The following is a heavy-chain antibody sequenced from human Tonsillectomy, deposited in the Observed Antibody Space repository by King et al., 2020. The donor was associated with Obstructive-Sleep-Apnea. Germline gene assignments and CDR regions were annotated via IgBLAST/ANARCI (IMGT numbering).Heavy chain of an antibody. CDR3: ARSVDGYIYAVGVGYFDY. D-gene: IGHD5-18*01. V-gene: IGHV4-59*01. CDR2: IYYSGST. J-gene: IGHJ4*02. CDR1: GGSISSYY. Sequence: VQLQESGPGLVKPSETLSLTCTVSGGSISSYYWSWIRQPPGKGLEWIGYIYYSGSTNYNPSLKSRVTISVDTSKNQFSLKLSSVTAADTAVYYCARSVDGYIYAVGVGYFDYWGQGTLATVSS.